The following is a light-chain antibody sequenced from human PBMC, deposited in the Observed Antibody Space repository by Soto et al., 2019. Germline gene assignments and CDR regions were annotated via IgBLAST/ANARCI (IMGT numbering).Light chain of an antibody. J-gene: IGKJ3*01. Sequence: DIQMTQSPSSLSASVGDRVTITCRASQGINNYLAWYQQKPGQLPKLLIQAASTLLSGVPSRFSGSKSGTEFTLTISSLQPEAVATYYCQKYNSAPFTFGPGTKVAIK. V-gene: IGKV1-27*01. CDR3: QKYNSAPFT. CDR2: AAS. CDR1: QGINNY.